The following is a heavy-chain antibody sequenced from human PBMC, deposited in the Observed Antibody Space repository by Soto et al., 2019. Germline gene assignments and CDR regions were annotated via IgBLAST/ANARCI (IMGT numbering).Heavy chain of an antibody. Sequence: SETLSLTCIVSGASVSSGTYYWSWIRQPPGKGLEWIGYIYYSGTINYNPSLKSRVTVSVDTSKNQFSLRLSSVTAADTAVYYCARDLDYWGQGTLVTVSS. CDR3: ARDLDY. CDR1: GASVSSGTYY. CDR2: IYYSGTI. J-gene: IGHJ4*02. V-gene: IGHV4-61*01.